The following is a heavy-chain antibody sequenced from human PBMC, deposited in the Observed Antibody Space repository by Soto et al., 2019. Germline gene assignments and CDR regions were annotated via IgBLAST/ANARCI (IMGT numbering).Heavy chain of an antibody. J-gene: IGHJ6*02. CDR2: ISGSGGST. CDR3: ATDQYYDFWSGAYGMDV. Sequence: GGSLRLSCAASGFTFSSYAMSWVRQAPGKGLEWVSAISGSGGSTYYADSVKGRFTISRDNSKNTLYLQMNSLRAEDTAVYYCATDQYYDFWSGAYGMDVWGQGTTVTVSS. D-gene: IGHD3-3*01. CDR1: GFTFSSYA. V-gene: IGHV3-23*01.